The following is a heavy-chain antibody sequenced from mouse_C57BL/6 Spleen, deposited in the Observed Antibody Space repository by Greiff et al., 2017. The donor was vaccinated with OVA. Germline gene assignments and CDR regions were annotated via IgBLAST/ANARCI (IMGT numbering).Heavy chain of an antibody. CDR3: ARCPGYFDY. J-gene: IGHJ2*01. D-gene: IGHD6-1*01. V-gene: IGHV5-16*01. Sequence: EVMLVESEGGLVQPGSSMKLSCTASGFTFSDYYMAWVRQVPEKGLEWVANINYDGSSTYYLDSLKSRFIISRDNAKNILYLQMSSLKSEDTATYYCARCPGYFDYWGQGTTLTVSS. CDR2: INYDGSST. CDR1: GFTFSDYY.